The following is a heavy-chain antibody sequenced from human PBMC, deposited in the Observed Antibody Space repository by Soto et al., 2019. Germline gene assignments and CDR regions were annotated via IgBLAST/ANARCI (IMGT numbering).Heavy chain of an antibody. J-gene: IGHJ6*03. CDR2: ISGSGGST. Sequence: EVQLLESGGGLVQPGGSLRLSCAASGFTFSSYAMSWVRQAPGKGLEWVSAISGSGGSTYYADSVKGRFTISRDNSKNTLYLQMTSLRAEDTAVYYCAKDSSSSWYYDGYYYYYMDVWGKGTTVTVSS. CDR1: GFTFSSYA. V-gene: IGHV3-23*01. CDR3: AKDSSSSWYYDGYYYYYMDV. D-gene: IGHD6-13*01.